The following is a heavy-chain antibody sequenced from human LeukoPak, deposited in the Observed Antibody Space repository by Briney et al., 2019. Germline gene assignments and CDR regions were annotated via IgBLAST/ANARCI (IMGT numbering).Heavy chain of an antibody. Sequence: GRSLTLSCAASGFTFSNYGMHRVRQAPGKGLEWVSSISSSSSYIYYADSVKGRFTISRDNAKNSLYLQMNSLRAEDTAVYYCARGIAAPIDYRGQGTLVTVSS. CDR2: ISSSSSYI. V-gene: IGHV3-21*01. CDR1: GFTFSNYG. J-gene: IGHJ4*02. D-gene: IGHD6-13*01. CDR3: ARGIAAPIDY.